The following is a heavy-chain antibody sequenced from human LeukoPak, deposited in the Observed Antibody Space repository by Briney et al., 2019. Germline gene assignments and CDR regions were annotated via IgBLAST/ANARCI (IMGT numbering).Heavy chain of an antibody. V-gene: IGHV3-30*03. Sequence: GRSLRLSCAASGFTFSSYGMHWVGQAPGKGLEWVAVISYDGSNKYYADSVKGRFTISRDNSKNPLYLQMNSLRAEDTAVYYCARGTNYDAFDIWGQGTMVTVSS. CDR1: GFTFSSYG. D-gene: IGHD5-24*01. CDR3: ARGTNYDAFDI. J-gene: IGHJ3*02. CDR2: ISYDGSNK.